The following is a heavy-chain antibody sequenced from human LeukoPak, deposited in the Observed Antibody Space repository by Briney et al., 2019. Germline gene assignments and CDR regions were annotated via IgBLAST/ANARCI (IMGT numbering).Heavy chain of an antibody. V-gene: IGHV3-7*04. CDR1: GFPFSSYW. CDR2: IKQDGSKK. CDR3: TRVGYIDEGIDY. J-gene: IGHJ4*02. Sequence: GGSLRLSCVASGFPFSSYWMTWVHQAPGKGLEWVANIKQDGSKKSYVDSVKGRFTISRDNAKNSLYLQMNSLRAEDTAIYYCTRVGYIDEGIDYWGQGTLVTVSS. D-gene: IGHD5-24*01.